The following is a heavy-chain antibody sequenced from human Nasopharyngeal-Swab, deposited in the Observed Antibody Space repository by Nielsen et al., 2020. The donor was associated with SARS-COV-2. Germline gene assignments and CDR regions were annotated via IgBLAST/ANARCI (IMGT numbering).Heavy chain of an antibody. D-gene: IGHD3-9*01. V-gene: IGHV4-59*08. CDR1: GGSISSYY. J-gene: IGHJ4*02. CDR2: IYYSGST. CDR3: ASFILTGYPWY. Sequence: GSLRLSCTVSGGSISSYYWSWIRQPPGKGLEWIGYIYYSGSTNYNPSLKSRVTISVDTSKNQFSLKLSSVTAADTAVYYCASFILTGYPWYWGQGTLVTVSS.